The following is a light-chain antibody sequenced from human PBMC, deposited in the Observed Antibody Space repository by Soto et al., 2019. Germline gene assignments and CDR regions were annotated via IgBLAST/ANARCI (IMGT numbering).Light chain of an antibody. CDR1: SRDVGGYNY. Sequence: QSALTQPASVSGSPGQSITISCTGTSRDVGGYNYVSWYQQHPGKAPKLMIYEVSNRPSGVSNRFSGSKSAITASLTISGLQAEDEADYYCSSYTSSNTPVFGGGTKLTVL. CDR3: SSYTSSNTPV. CDR2: EVS. V-gene: IGLV2-14*01. J-gene: IGLJ3*02.